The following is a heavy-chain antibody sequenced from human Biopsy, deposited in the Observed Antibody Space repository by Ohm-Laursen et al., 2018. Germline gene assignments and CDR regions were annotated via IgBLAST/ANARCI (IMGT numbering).Heavy chain of an antibody. Sequence: SLRLSCAASGFSFSDYHMRRLRQAPGRGLEWVSYISGGGTIYYGDSMKGRVTISRDNAKNSLYLQMHSLRAEDTAVYYCARDTRWSPYSMDVWGQGTTVTVS. D-gene: IGHD4-23*01. CDR2: ISGGGTI. CDR3: ARDTRWSPYSMDV. J-gene: IGHJ6*02. V-gene: IGHV3-11*01. CDR1: GFSFSDYH.